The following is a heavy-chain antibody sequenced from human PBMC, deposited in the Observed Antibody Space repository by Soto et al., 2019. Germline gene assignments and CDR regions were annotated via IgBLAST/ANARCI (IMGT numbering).Heavy chain of an antibody. Sequence: EVKLLESGGDLVQPGGSLRLSCAASGFTFSSYGMSWVRQAPGLGLDWVSIISGGGATTYYVDSVKGRFTISRDNTKNTFYLQMNSLRAEDTAVYYCAKFGLATTKRSPPYYFDYWGQGTLVTVSS. CDR2: ISGGGATT. CDR3: AKFGLATTKRSPPYYFDY. J-gene: IGHJ4*02. V-gene: IGHV3-23*01. CDR1: GFTFSSYG. D-gene: IGHD1-1*01.